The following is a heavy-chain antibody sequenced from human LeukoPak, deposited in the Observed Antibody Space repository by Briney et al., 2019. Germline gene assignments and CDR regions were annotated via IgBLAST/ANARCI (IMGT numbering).Heavy chain of an antibody. CDR1: GFTFSSYW. Sequence: PGGSLRLSCAASGFTFSSYWMSWVRQAPGKGLEWVANVKQDGSEKYYVDSVKGRFTISRDNAKNSLYLQMNSLRAEDTAVYYCAKYGGYEDGVGVFDYWGQGTLVTVSS. D-gene: IGHD5-12*01. V-gene: IGHV3-7*01. J-gene: IGHJ4*02. CDR3: AKYGGYEDGVGVFDY. CDR2: VKQDGSEK.